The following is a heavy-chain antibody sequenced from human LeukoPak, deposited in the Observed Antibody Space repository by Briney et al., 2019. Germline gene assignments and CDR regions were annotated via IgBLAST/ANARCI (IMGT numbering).Heavy chain of an antibody. J-gene: IGHJ4*02. D-gene: IGHD3-16*02. CDR3: ARERDGRMGSYRPEGFDY. CDR1: GYTFTGYY. Sequence: GASVKVSCKASGYTFTGYYMHWVRQAPGQGLEWMGWINPNSGGTNYAQKFQGRVTMTRDTSISTAYMELSRLRSDDTAVYYCARERDGRMGSYRPEGFDYWGQGTLVTVSS. CDR2: INPNSGGT. V-gene: IGHV1-2*02.